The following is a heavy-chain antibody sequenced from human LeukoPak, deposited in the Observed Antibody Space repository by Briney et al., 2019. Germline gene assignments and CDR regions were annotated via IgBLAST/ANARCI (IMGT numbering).Heavy chain of an antibody. Sequence: ASVKVSCKASGYPFKSYGITWVRQAPGQGLEWMGWISAYNGNTNYAQNLQGRVTMTTDTSTSTAYMELRSLRSDDTAVYYCARSYYYDGYFDYWGQGTLVTVSS. CDR2: ISAYNGNT. CDR1: GYPFKSYG. D-gene: IGHD3-22*01. CDR3: ARSYYYDGYFDY. J-gene: IGHJ4*02. V-gene: IGHV1-18*01.